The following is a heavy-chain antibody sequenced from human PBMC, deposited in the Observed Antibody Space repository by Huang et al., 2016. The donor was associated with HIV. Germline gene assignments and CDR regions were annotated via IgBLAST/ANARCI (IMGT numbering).Heavy chain of an antibody. D-gene: IGHD6-19*01. CDR1: GGSFSGYY. V-gene: IGHV4-34*01. CDR3: AREKAADSAWYGVYYFDY. CDR2: INHIGKT. J-gene: IGHJ4*02. Sequence: QVQLRQWGAGLVKPSETLSLTCAVYGGSFSGYYWTWRRQSPGKGLEWIGEINHIGKTNYQPSLKSLVKIAKNTAKNQFSLQLTSVSAADTGVYFCAREKAADSAWYGVYYFDYWGEGALVTVTS.